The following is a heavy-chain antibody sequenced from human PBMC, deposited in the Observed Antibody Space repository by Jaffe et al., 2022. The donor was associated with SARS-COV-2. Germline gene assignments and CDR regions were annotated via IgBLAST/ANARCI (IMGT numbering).Heavy chain of an antibody. CDR2: IYYSGST. CDR3: ARYRVSSSWPHLDY. Sequence: QVQLQESGPGLVKPSETLSLTCTVSGGSISSYYWSWIRQPPGKGLEWIGYIYYSGSTNYNPSLKSRVTISVDTSKNQFSLKLSSVTAADTAVYYCARYRVSSSWPHLDYWGQGTLVTVSS. J-gene: IGHJ4*02. D-gene: IGHD6-13*01. V-gene: IGHV4-59*01. CDR1: GGSISSYY.